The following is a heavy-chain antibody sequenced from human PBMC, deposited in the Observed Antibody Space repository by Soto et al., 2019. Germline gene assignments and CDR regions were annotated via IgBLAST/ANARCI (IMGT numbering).Heavy chain of an antibody. CDR3: ARGGTGTGTTFRYYYALDV. Sequence: ASVKVSCKASAYTLTSYYIHWVRQAPGQGLEWMGIVNPSGGTTSYAQKFQGRVTMTRDTSKSTVYMELTSLRSDDTAVYSCARGGTGTGTTFRYYYALDVWGQGTTVTVS. CDR2: VNPSGGTT. V-gene: IGHV1-46*01. CDR1: AYTLTSYY. J-gene: IGHJ6*02. D-gene: IGHD1-7*01.